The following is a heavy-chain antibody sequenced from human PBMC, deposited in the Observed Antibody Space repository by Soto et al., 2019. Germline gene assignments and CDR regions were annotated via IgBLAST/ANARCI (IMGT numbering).Heavy chain of an antibody. Sequence: PGGSLRLSCAASGFTFSSYAMSWVRQAPGKGLEWVSAISGSGGSTYYADSVKGRFTISRDNSKNTLYLQMNSLRAEDTAVYYCAKGQEYSSSPDYYYYYYMDVWGKGTTVTVSS. CDR3: AKGQEYSSSPDYYYYYYMDV. CDR2: ISGSGGST. D-gene: IGHD6-6*01. CDR1: GFTFSSYA. J-gene: IGHJ6*03. V-gene: IGHV3-23*01.